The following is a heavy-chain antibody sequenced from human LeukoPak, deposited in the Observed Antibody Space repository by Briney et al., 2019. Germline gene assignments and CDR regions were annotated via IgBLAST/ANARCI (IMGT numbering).Heavy chain of an antibody. Sequence: GGSLRLSCAASGLTFSSYAMHWVRQAPGKGLEWVAVISYDGSNKYYADSVKGRFTISRDNSKNTLYLQMNSLRAEDTAVYYCARDLRSSGWYYFDYWGQGTLVTVSS. J-gene: IGHJ4*02. D-gene: IGHD6-19*01. CDR2: ISYDGSNK. V-gene: IGHV3-30-3*01. CDR3: ARDLRSSGWYYFDY. CDR1: GLTFSSYA.